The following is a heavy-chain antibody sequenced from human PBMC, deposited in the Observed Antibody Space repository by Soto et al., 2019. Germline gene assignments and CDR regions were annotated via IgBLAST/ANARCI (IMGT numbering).Heavy chain of an antibody. D-gene: IGHD3-3*01. CDR3: ARGGGRFLEWLLSN. CDR1: GGSISSYY. CDR2: IYYSGST. Sequence: SETLSLTCTVSGGSISSYYWSWIRQPPGNGLEWIGYIYYSGSTNYNPSLKSRVTISVDTSKNQFSLKLSSVTAADTAVYYCARGGGRFLEWLLSNWGQGTLVTVSS. V-gene: IGHV4-59*01. J-gene: IGHJ4*02.